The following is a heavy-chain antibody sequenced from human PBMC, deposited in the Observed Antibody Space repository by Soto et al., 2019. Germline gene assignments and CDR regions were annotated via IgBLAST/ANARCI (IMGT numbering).Heavy chain of an antibody. CDR2: IYYSGST. J-gene: IGHJ4*02. CDR3: ARPGKVAAAVTD. CDR1: GGSISSSSYY. D-gene: IGHD6-13*01. V-gene: IGHV4-39*01. Sequence: QLQLQESGPGLVKPSETLSLTCTVSGGSISSSSYYWGWIRQPPGKGLEWIGSIYYSGSTYYNPSLKSRVTISVDTSKNQFSLKLSSVTAADTAVYYCARPGKVAAAVTDWGQGTLVTVSS.